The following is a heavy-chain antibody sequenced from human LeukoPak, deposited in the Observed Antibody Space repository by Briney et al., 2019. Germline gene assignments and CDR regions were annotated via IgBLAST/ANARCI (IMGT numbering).Heavy chain of an antibody. V-gene: IGHV4-39*01. Sequence: SETLSLTCTVSGVSISSSSYYWGWIRQPPGKGLEWIGSIYYSGSTYYNPSLKSRVTISVDTSKNQFSLKLSSVTAADTAVYYCARHPIYSGYPTRSYYFDYWGQGTLVTVSS. J-gene: IGHJ4*02. CDR3: ARHPIYSGYPTRSYYFDY. CDR2: IYYSGST. D-gene: IGHD5-12*01. CDR1: GVSISSSSYY.